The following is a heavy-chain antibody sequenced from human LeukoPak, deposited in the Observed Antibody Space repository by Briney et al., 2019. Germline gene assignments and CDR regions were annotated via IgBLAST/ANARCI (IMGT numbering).Heavy chain of an antibody. D-gene: IGHD2-15*01. Sequence: GGSLRLSCAASGFTFSNFEMTWVRQAPGKGLEWVSYISRSGSTIYYADSVKGRFTISRDNAKNSLYLQMNSLRAEDTAVYYCAKDLCSGGSCYSFDYWGQGTLVTVSS. CDR1: GFTFSNFE. V-gene: IGHV3-48*03. J-gene: IGHJ4*02. CDR3: AKDLCSGGSCYSFDY. CDR2: ISRSGSTI.